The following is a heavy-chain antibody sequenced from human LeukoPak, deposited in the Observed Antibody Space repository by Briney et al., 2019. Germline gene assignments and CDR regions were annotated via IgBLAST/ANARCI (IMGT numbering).Heavy chain of an antibody. CDR2: IWYDGSNK. CDR3: ARGGDYVIDAYDY. J-gene: IGHJ4*02. Sequence: GGSLRLSCAASGFTFSSYGMHWVRQAPGKGLEWVAVIWYDGSNKYYADSVKGRFTISRDNSKNTLYLQMNSLRAEDTAVYYCARGGDYVIDAYDYWGQGTLVTVSS. D-gene: IGHD4-17*01. CDR1: GFTFSSYG. V-gene: IGHV3-33*08.